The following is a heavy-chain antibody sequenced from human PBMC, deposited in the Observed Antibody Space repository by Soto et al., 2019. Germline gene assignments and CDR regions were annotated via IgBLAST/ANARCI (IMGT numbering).Heavy chain of an antibody. J-gene: IGHJ6*02. CDR1: RGTFSNYA. V-gene: IGHV1-69*12. Sequence: QVQLVQSGAEVKKPGSSVKVSCKASRGTFSNYAISWVRQAPGQGLEWMGGIIPIFGTTYYAQKFQGRVTIIADESTTTAYLELSSLRSEDTAMYYCARVEAVAGIYNYHGLDVWGQGTAVSVSS. CDR3: ARVEAVAGIYNYHGLDV. D-gene: IGHD6-19*01. CDR2: IIPIFGTT.